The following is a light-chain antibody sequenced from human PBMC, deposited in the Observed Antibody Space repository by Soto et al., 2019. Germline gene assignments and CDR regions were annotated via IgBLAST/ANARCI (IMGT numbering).Light chain of an antibody. Sequence: EIVMTQSPATLSVSPGERATLSFRSSQSISSNLAWYQQKPGQAPRLLIYGASTRATGIPATFSGSGSGTEFTLTISSLQSEDFAVYYCQQYHNWPFTFGPGTKVDIK. J-gene: IGKJ3*01. CDR1: QSISSN. CDR3: QQYHNWPFT. CDR2: GAS. V-gene: IGKV3-15*01.